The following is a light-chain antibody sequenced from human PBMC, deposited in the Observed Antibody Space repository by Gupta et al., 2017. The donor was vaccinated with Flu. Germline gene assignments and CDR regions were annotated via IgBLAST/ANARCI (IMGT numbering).Light chain of an antibody. V-gene: IGKV1-39*01. CDR2: LVS. Sequence: DIQMTQSPSFLSASVGDRVTITCRASQSISRYLNWYQQNPGKAPKLLIYLVSSLQSGVPSRFSGGGSGPDFTLTISSLQPEDFATYYWQQSYSSPYTFGQGTKLEIK. CDR1: QSISRY. J-gene: IGKJ2*01. CDR3: QQSYSSPYT.